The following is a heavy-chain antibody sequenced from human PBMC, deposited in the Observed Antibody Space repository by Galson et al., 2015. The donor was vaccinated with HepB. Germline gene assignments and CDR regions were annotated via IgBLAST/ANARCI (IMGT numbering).Heavy chain of an antibody. D-gene: IGHD2-15*01. J-gene: IGHJ4*02. CDR1: GFTFDDYA. CDR2: ISWNSGSI. CDR3: ANVGCSGGSCYQGEVGY. Sequence: SLRLSCAASGFTFDDYAMHWVRQAPGKGLEWVSGISWNSGSIGYADSVKGRFTISRDNAKNSLYLQMNSLRAEDTALYYCANVGCSGGSCYQGEVGYWGQGTLVTVSS. V-gene: IGHV3-9*01.